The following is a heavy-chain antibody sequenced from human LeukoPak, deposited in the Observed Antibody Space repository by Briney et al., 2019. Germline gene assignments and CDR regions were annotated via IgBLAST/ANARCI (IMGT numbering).Heavy chain of an antibody. J-gene: IGHJ4*02. D-gene: IGHD3-10*01. CDR3: AKDFSASYYGSGSYSGY. CDR1: GFTFSSYA. Sequence: GGSLRLSCAASGFTFSSYAMSWVRQAPGKGLEWVSAISGSGGSTYYADSVKGRFTISRDNSKNTLYLQMNSLRAEDTAVYYCAKDFSASYYGSGSYSGYWGQGTLVTVSS. V-gene: IGHV3-23*01. CDR2: ISGSGGST.